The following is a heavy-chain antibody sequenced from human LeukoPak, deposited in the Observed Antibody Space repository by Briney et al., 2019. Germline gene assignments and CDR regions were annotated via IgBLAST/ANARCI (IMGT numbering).Heavy chain of an antibody. V-gene: IGHV1-18*01. Sequence: GASVKVSCKASGYTFTSYGISWVRQAPGQGLEWMGWISAYNGNTNYAQKLQGRVTMTTATSTSTAYMELRSLRSDATAVYYCARGIVGATFLTDNWGQGTLVTVSS. CDR3: ARGIVGATFLTDN. J-gene: IGHJ4*02. CDR2: ISAYNGNT. D-gene: IGHD1-26*01. CDR1: GYTFTSYG.